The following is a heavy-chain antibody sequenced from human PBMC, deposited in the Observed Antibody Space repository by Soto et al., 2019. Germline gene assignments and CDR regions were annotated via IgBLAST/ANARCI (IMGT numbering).Heavy chain of an antibody. D-gene: IGHD6-19*01. J-gene: IGHJ4*02. CDR2: FDPEDGET. CDR3: ATGQQWLVLSTFYY. Sequence: VPVKASSKVCGYTLTDISLHSLHQAQGKGLEWMGGFDPEDGETIYAQKFQGRVTMTEDTSTDTAYMELSSLRSEDTAVYYCATGQQWLVLSTFYYWGQGTLVTVSS. V-gene: IGHV1-24*01. CDR1: GYTLTDIS.